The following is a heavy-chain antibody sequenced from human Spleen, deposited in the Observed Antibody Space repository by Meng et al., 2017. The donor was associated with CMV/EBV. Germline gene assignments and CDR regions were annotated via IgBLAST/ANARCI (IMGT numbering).Heavy chain of an antibody. Sequence: QVRRQGQAPGLVKPSPTLSLTCTVSGGSISSGDYYWSWIRQPPGKGLEWIGYIYYSGSTYYNPSLKSRVTISVDTSKNQFSLKLSSVTAADTAVYYCARAEYYNWFDPWGQGTLVTVSS. CDR1: GGSISSGDYY. V-gene: IGHV4-30-4*08. D-gene: IGHD1-14*01. CDR3: ARAEYYNWFDP. J-gene: IGHJ5*02. CDR2: IYYSGST.